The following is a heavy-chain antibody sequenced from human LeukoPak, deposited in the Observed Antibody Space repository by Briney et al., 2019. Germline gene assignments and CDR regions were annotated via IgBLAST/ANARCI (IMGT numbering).Heavy chain of an antibody. Sequence: GGSLRLSCAASGFTFSSYGMHWVRQAPGKGLEWVAVISYDGSNKCYADSVKGRFTISRDNSKNTLYLQMNSLRAEDTAVYYCAKIRVATTVGYYYGMDVWGQGTTVTVSS. CDR2: ISYDGSNK. V-gene: IGHV3-30*18. CDR1: GFTFSSYG. D-gene: IGHD5-12*01. J-gene: IGHJ6*02. CDR3: AKIRVATTVGYYYGMDV.